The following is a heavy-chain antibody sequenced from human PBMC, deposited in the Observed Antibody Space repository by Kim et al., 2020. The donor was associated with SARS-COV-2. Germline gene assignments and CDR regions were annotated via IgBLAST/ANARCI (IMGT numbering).Heavy chain of an antibody. V-gene: IGHV4-59*13. Sequence: SETLSLTCTVSGASITSYYWTWIRQPPGKGLELIGYIYYSWSTNYNPSLNSRVTLSVDTSKNQFSLKLSSVTAADTAVYYCASYSGSFYFQHWGLGTLITVSS. CDR3: ASYSGSFYFQH. J-gene: IGHJ1*01. CDR2: IYYSWST. CDR1: GASITSYY. D-gene: IGHD1-26*01.